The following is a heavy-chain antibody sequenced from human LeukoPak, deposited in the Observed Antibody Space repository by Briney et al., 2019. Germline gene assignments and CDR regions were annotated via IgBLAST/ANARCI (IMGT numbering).Heavy chain of an antibody. CDR1: GYTFTSYY. V-gene: IGHV1-2*06. CDR3: ARDIGFRNAFNI. D-gene: IGHD3-10*01. CDR2: INPNSGDT. J-gene: IGHJ3*02. Sequence: ASVKVSCKASGYTFTSYYMHWVRRAPGQGLEWMGRINPNSGDTKFAQKFQGRVTLTRDTSISTAYMELTSLTPADTAVYYCARDIGFRNAFNIWGQGTLVTVSP.